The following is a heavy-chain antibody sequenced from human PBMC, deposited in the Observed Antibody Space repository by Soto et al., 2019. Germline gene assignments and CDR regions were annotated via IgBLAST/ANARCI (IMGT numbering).Heavy chain of an antibody. V-gene: IGHV5-10-1*01. D-gene: IGHD3-22*01. CDR2: IDPSDSQT. Sequence: GESLKISCKGSGYSFAGYWITWVRQKPGKGLEWMGRIDPSDSQTYYSPSFRGHVTISATKSITTVFLQWSSLRASDTAMYYCARQIYDSDTGPNFQYYFDSWGEGTPVTVSS. CDR1: GYSFAGYW. CDR3: ARQIYDSDTGPNFQYYFDS. J-gene: IGHJ4*02.